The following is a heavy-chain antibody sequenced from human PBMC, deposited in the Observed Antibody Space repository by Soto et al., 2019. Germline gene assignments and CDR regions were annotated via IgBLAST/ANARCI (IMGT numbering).Heavy chain of an antibody. V-gene: IGHV1-18*01. Sequence: ASVKVSCKASGYTFTSYGISWVRQAPGQGLEWMGWISAYNGNTNYAQKLQGRVTMTTDTSTSTAYMELRSLRSDDTAVYYCERDVVVVVVPAAPLDYWGQGTRVTV. CDR1: GYTFTSYG. CDR2: ISAYNGNT. J-gene: IGHJ4*02. CDR3: ERDVVVVVVPAAPLDY. D-gene: IGHD2-2*01.